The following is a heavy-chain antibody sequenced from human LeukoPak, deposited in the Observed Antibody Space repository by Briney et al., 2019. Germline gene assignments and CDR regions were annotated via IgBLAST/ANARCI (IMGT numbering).Heavy chain of an antibody. CDR3: ASFLEWLDGYYYYYGMDV. J-gene: IGHJ6*02. CDR2: ISAYNGNT. CDR1: GYTFTSYG. V-gene: IGHV1-18*01. Sequence: ASVKVSCKASGYTFTSYGISWVRQAPGQGLEWMGWISAYNGNTNYAQKLQGRVTMTTDTSTSTAYMELRSLRSDDTAVYYCASFLEWLDGYYYYYGMDVWGQGTTVTVSS. D-gene: IGHD3-3*01.